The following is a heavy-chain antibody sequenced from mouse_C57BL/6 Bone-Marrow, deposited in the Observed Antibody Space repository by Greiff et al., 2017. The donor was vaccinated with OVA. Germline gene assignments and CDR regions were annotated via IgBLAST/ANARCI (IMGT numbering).Heavy chain of an antibody. CDR2: IWSDGST. Sequence: VKLMESGPGLVAPSQSLSITCTVSGFSLTSYGVHWVRQPPGKGLEWLVVIWSDGSTTYNSALKSRLSISKDNSKSQVFLKMNSLQTDDTAMYYCARHERDYYGSSPFAYWGQGTLVTVSA. D-gene: IGHD1-1*01. V-gene: IGHV2-6-1*01. CDR1: GFSLTSYG. J-gene: IGHJ3*01. CDR3: ARHERDYYGSSPFAY.